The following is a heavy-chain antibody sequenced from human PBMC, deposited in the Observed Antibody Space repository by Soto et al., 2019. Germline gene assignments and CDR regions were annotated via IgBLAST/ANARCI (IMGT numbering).Heavy chain of an antibody. CDR3: ARLYYYDSSGLFDY. J-gene: IGHJ4*02. CDR1: GFTVSSNY. CDR2: IYSGGST. D-gene: IGHD3-22*01. V-gene: IGHV3-66*01. Sequence: EVQLVESGGGLVQPGGSLRLSCAASGFTVSSNYMSWVRQAPGKGLEWVSVIYSGGSTYYADSVKGRFTISRDNSKNTLYLRMNSLRAEDTAVYYCARLYYYDSSGLFDYWGQGTLVTVSS.